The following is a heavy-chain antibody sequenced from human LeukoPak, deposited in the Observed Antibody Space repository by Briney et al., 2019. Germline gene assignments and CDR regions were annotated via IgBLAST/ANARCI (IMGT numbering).Heavy chain of an antibody. Sequence: PSETLSLTCDISGYSISSGYYWGWIRQPPGKGLEWIGSIYHSGSTYYNPSLKSRVTISIDTSKNQSSLKLSSVTAADTAVYYCASEYYDFWSGYYGYWGQGTLVTVS. D-gene: IGHD3-3*01. CDR2: IYHSGST. CDR3: ASEYYDFWSGYYGY. J-gene: IGHJ4*02. CDR1: GYSISSGYY. V-gene: IGHV4-38-2*01.